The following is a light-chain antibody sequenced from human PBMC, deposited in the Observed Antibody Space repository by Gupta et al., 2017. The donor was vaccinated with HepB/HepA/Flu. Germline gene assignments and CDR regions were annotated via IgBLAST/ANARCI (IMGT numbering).Light chain of an antibody. CDR1: QDISNY. V-gene: IGKV1-33*01. J-gene: IGKJ4*01. CDR3: QQYDNLPLA. CDR2: DAS. Sequence: RMPQSPSSLSASVGDRVTITCQASQDISNYLNWYQQKPGKAPKLLIYDASNLETGVPSRFSGSGSGTDFTFTISSLQPEDIATYYCQQYDNLPLAFGGGTKVEIK.